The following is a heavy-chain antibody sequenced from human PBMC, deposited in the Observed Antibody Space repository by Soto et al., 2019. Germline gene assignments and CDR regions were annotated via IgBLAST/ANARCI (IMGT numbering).Heavy chain of an antibody. CDR3: ARGRWELRFDN. CDR2: INHSGST. D-gene: IGHD1-7*01. V-gene: IGHV4-34*01. Sequence: QVHLQQWGAGLLKPSETLSLTCAVYGGSFSGYYWSWIRQPPGKGLEWIGEINHSGSTHYNPSLESRVTLSVDTSKSQFSLKLSSVTAADTAVYYCARGRWELRFDNWGQGTLVTVSP. CDR1: GGSFSGYY. J-gene: IGHJ4*02.